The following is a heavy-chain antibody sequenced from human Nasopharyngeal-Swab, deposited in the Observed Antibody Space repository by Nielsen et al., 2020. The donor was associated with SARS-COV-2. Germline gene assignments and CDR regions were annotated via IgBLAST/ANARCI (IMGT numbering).Heavy chain of an antibody. D-gene: IGHD3-22*01. J-gene: IGHJ3*02. CDR3: ARDPDSSGTDAFDI. CDR1: GFTFSSYW. CDR2: INQDGSVK. V-gene: IGHV3-7*04. Sequence: GGSLRLSCAASGFTFSSYWMIWVRQAPGKGLEWVANINQDGSVKFYVDSVKGRFTISRDNAKNSVFLQMDSLRADDTAVYFCARDPDSSGTDAFDIWGQGTMVTVSS.